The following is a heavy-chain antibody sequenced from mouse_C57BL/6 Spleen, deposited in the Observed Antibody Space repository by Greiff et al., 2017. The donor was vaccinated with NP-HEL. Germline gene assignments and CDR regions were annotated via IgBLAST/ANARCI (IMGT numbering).Heavy chain of an antibody. CDR1: GYAFTNYL. CDR3: ARKEDLPDYFDY. V-gene: IGHV1-54*01. CDR2: INPGSGGT. Sequence: VQLQQSGAELVRPGTSVKVSCKASGYAFTNYLIEWVKQRPGQGLEWIGVINPGSGGTNYNEKFKGKATLTADKSSSTAYMQLSSLTSEDSAVYFWARKEDLPDYFDYGGQGTTLTVSS. J-gene: IGHJ2*01.